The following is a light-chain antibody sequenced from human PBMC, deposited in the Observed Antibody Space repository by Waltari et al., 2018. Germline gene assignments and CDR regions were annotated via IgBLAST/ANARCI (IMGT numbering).Light chain of an antibody. CDR2: DND. J-gene: IGLJ1*01. CDR1: NVNVGSNS. CDR3: ATWDGSQRV. V-gene: IGLV1-44*01. Sequence: QSVVTQPPSASGTPGQRITISCSGSNVNVGSNSVCWFQQLPGAAPKLLIYDNDHRPPGVPDRVSGSKSGTSASLAISGLQSEDEADYYCATWDGSQRVFGTGTKVTVL.